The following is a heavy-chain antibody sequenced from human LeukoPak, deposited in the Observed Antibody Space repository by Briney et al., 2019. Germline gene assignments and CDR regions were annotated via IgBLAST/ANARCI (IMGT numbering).Heavy chain of an antibody. CDR2: ISGGGGII. V-gene: IGHV3-23*01. D-gene: IGHD3-10*01. Sequence: PGGSLRLSCAASGFTFSGYVMNWVRQAPGKGLHWVSLISGGGGIISYADSVKGRFAISRDNSKNMLFLQLNSLRAEDTAVYYCAKGRTSLLRGGIDFWGQGTLVTVSS. CDR1: GFTFSGYV. CDR3: AKGRTSLLRGGIDF. J-gene: IGHJ4*02.